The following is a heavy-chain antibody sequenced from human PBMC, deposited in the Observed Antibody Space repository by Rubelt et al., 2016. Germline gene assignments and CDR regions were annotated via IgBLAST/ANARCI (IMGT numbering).Heavy chain of an antibody. V-gene: IGHV3-74*02. Sequence: EVQLVESGGGLVQPGGSLRLSCAASGSSFSTSWMHWVRQVPGKGLVWVSRINSDGSSTTYADSVKGRFTISRDNARNMVFLQMNSLRVEDTAVYYCARSDIVATITDYWGQGTLVTVSS. D-gene: IGHD5-12*01. CDR3: ARSDIVATITDY. CDR2: INSDGSST. J-gene: IGHJ4*02. CDR1: GSSFSTSW.